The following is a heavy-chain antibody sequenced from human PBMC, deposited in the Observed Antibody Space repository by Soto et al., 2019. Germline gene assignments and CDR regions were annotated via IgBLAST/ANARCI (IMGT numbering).Heavy chain of an antibody. CDR2: ISGSGGST. J-gene: IGHJ4*02. V-gene: IGHV3-23*01. CDR1: GFTFSSYA. D-gene: IGHD1-26*01. CDR3: AKDLSGSYCHYFDY. Sequence: GGSPRLSCAASGFTFSSYAMSWVRQAPGKGLEWVSAISGSGGSTYYADSVKGRFTISRDNSKNTLYLQMNSLRAEDTAVYYCAKDLSGSYCHYFDYWGQGTLVTVSS.